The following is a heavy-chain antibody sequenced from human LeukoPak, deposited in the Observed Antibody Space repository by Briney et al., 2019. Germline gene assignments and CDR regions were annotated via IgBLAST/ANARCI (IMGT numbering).Heavy chain of an antibody. Sequence: SETLSLTCTVSGGSISSYYWSWIRQPPGKGLGWIGYIYYSGSTNYNPSLKSRVTISVDTSKNQFSLKLSSVTTADTAVYYCARGALVVTALDYWGQGTLVTVSS. D-gene: IGHD2-21*02. CDR3: ARGALVVTALDY. CDR1: GGSISSYY. J-gene: IGHJ4*02. CDR2: IYYSGST. V-gene: IGHV4-59*01.